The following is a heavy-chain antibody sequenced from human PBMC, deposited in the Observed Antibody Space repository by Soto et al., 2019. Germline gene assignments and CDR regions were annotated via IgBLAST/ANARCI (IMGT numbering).Heavy chain of an antibody. CDR1: GSRFSNYV. CDR2: VIPIFNTT. D-gene: IGHD2-2*02. Sequence: QVQLVQSGAEVKTPGSSLKVSCTVSGSRFSNYVISWVRQAPGHVLECLGLVIPIFNTTQYAQKFQGRVTITADKSTNTAPLELSSLRSDETAVYYCAREGRGKKAGYNGLVSLGYWGQGTLFTVSS. CDR3: AREGRGKKAGYNGLVSLGY. V-gene: IGHV1-69*06. J-gene: IGHJ4*02.